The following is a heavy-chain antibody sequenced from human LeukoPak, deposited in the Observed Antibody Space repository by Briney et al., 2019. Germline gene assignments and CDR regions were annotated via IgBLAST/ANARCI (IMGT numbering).Heavy chain of an antibody. V-gene: IGHV3-9*01. CDR2: ISWNSGTI. Sequence: GGSLRLSCAASGFTFDDYAMHWVRQAPGKGLEWVSGISWNSGTIGYADSVKGRFTISRDNSKNTLYLQMNSLRAEDTAVYYCARGPYMIVVVTDMDVWGKGTTVTVSS. D-gene: IGHD3-22*01. CDR3: ARGPYMIVVVTDMDV. CDR1: GFTFDDYA. J-gene: IGHJ6*03.